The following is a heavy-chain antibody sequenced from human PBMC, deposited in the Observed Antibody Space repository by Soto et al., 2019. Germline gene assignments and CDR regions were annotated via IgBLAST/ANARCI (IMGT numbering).Heavy chain of an antibody. J-gene: IGHJ5*02. CDR2: IPDDGSSK. Sequence: QVQLVESGGGVVQPGRSLRLSCAASGFIFSSYAMHWVRQAPGKGLEWVALIPDDGSSKYYADSVKGRFTISRDNSKNTLDLPMNSLSADDTAVYYCTRADLTVTMSVFDPWGQGTLVTVSS. CDR3: TRADLTVTMSVFDP. D-gene: IGHD4-17*01. CDR1: GFIFSSYA. V-gene: IGHV3-30-3*01.